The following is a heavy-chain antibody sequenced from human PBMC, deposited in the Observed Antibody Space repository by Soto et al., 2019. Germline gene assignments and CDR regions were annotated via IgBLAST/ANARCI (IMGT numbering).Heavy chain of an antibody. CDR2: ISYDGSNK. J-gene: IGHJ5*02. V-gene: IGHV3-30-3*01. D-gene: IGHD1-1*01. CDR3: ARDLLDRPPGFDP. CDR1: GFTFSSYA. Sequence: QVQLVESGGGVVQPGRSLRLSCAASGFTFSSYAMHWVRQAPGKGLEWVAVISYDGSNKYYADSVKGRFTISRDNSKNTLYLXXXSLSAXDTAVYYCARDLLDRPPGFDPWGQGTLVTVSS.